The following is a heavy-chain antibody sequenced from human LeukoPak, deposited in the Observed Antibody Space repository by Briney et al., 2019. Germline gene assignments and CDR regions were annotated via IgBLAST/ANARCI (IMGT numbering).Heavy chain of an antibody. D-gene: IGHD2-2*01. CDR2: IIPIFGTA. Sequence: SVKVSCKASGGTFSSYAISWVRQAPGQGLEWMGGIIPIFGTANYAQKFQGRVTITADESTSTAYMELSSLRSEDTAVYHCARVQDIVVVPAALPKYAFDIWGQGTMVTVSS. CDR3: ARVQDIVVVPAALPKYAFDI. V-gene: IGHV1-69*13. CDR1: GGTFSSYA. J-gene: IGHJ3*02.